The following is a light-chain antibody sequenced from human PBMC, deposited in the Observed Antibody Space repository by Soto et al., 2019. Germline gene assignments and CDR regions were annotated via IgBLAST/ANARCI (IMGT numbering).Light chain of an antibody. J-gene: IGKJ4*01. Sequence: DIVMTQSPLPLPVTPGEPASISWRASQSVLHSDGYNYVDWYLQKPGQSPQLLIYLGSNRASGVPDRLSGSGSGTDFTLKISRVEAEDVGVYFCMQSLHTPLTFGGGTKVEIK. CDR3: MQSLHTPLT. V-gene: IGKV2-28*01. CDR2: LGS. CDR1: QSVLHSDGYNY.